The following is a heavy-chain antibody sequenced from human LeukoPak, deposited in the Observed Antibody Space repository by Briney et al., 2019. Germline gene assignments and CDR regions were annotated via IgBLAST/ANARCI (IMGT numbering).Heavy chain of an antibody. V-gene: IGHV4-59*01. CDR1: GGSISSYY. CDR3: ARDGGYGSGSAL. J-gene: IGHJ4*02. D-gene: IGHD3-10*01. CDR2: IYYSGST. Sequence: NPSETLSLTCTVSGGSISSYYWSWIRQPPGKGLEWIGYIYYSGSTNYNPSLKSRVTISLDTPKNQFSLKLSSVTAADTAVYYCARDGGYGSGSALWGQGTLITVSS.